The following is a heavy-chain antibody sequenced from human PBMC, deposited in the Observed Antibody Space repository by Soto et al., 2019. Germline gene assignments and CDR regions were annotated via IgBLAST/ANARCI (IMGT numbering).Heavy chain of an antibody. D-gene: IGHD3-10*01. J-gene: IGHJ3*02. CDR3: AKDGDYGGVNDVFDI. V-gene: IGHV3-33*03. Sequence: LRLSCAASGFTFSTQGMHWVRQAPGKGLEWVALIWHDGSNKDYGDAVKGRFTISRDNSKGTLYLQMNSLRAEDTAVYYCAKDGDYGGVNDVFDIWGRGTMVTVSS. CDR1: GFTFSTQG. CDR2: IWHDGSNK.